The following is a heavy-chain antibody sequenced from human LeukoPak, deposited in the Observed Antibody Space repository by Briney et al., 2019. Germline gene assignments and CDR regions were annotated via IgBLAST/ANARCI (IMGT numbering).Heavy chain of an antibody. J-gene: IGHJ4*02. CDR1: GFTFNNYR. CDR3: ARQGLYDYDSTFYHFDS. CDR2: ISDSSDTI. V-gene: IGHV3-48*01. Sequence: GGSLRLSCVASGFTFNNYRMNWVRQAPGKGLEWVSYISDSSDTIYYADSVKGRFTTSRDNAKSSLYLQMNSLRAEDTAVYYCARQGLYDYDSTFYHFDSWGQGTLATVSS. D-gene: IGHD3-22*01.